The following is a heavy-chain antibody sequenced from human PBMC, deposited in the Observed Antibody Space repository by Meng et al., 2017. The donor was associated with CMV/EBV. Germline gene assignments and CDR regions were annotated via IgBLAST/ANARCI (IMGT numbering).Heavy chain of an antibody. D-gene: IGHD3-3*01. V-gene: IGHV4-59*01. J-gene: IGHJ5*02. CDR1: AGSISSYY. Sequence: PETLSLTCTVSAGSISSYYWTWIRQPPGKGLEWVGYIYYNGNTNYNPSLKSRVTISVDTSKNQFSLKMSYVTAADTAVYYCARGGTDYWSGYVWFDPWGQGTLVTVSS. CDR3: ARGGTDYWSGYVWFDP. CDR2: IYYNGNT.